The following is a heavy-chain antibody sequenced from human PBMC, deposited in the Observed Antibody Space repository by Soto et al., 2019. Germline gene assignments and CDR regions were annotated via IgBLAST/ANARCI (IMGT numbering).Heavy chain of an antibody. CDR1: GYTFTSYA. J-gene: IGHJ4*02. CDR3: ARAGQDYFMTTVSRLDY. CDR2: INAGNGNT. D-gene: IGHD4-17*01. Sequence: VASVKVSCKASGYTFTSYAMHWVRQAPGQRLEWMGWINAGNGNTKYSQKFQGRVTITRDTSASTAYMELSSLRSEDTAVYYCARAGQDYFMTTVSRLDYWGQGTLVTVSS. V-gene: IGHV1-3*01.